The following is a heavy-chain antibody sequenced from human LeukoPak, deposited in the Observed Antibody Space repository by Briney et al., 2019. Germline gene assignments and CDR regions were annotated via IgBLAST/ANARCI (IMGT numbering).Heavy chain of an antibody. J-gene: IGHJ5*02. D-gene: IGHD4-17*01. CDR1: GFTFTRYS. V-gene: IGHV3-30-3*01. Sequence: GGSLRLSCAASGFTFTRYSMHWVRQAPGKGLEWVTIISYDGSNQYYADSVKGRFTISRDNSKNTLYLQMNNLRTEDTAVYSSARERDGWFDPCGQGTLVTVSS. CDR3: ARERDGWFDP. CDR2: ISYDGSNQ.